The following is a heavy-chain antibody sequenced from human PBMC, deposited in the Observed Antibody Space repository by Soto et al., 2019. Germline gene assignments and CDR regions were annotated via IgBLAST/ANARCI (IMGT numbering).Heavy chain of an antibody. CDR2: ISPRSGGT. J-gene: IGHJ4*02. Sequence: ASVKVSCKASGYTFIDYYMHWVRQAPGQGFEWMGRISPRSGGTNYAQKFQGRVTMTWDTSLNTAYMELSSLISEDTAVYYCARPPGYISDWCYFDLWGQGTMVTVSS. CDR1: GYTFIDYY. CDR3: ARPPGYISDWCYFDL. V-gene: IGHV1-2*02. D-gene: IGHD3-9*01.